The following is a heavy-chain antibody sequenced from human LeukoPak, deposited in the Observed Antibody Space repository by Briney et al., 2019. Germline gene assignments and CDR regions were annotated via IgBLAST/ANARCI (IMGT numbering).Heavy chain of an antibody. D-gene: IGHD4-11*01. V-gene: IGHV5-51*01. CDR1: GYSFTSYW. CDR3: ARSIDYSLNRGFDY. Sequence: GASLQISCKGSGYSFTSYWIGWVRQLPGKGLEWMGIIYPGDSDTRYSPSFQGQVTISADKSISTAYLQWSSLKASDTAMYYCARSIDYSLNRGFDYWGQGTLVTVSS. J-gene: IGHJ4*02. CDR2: IYPGDSDT.